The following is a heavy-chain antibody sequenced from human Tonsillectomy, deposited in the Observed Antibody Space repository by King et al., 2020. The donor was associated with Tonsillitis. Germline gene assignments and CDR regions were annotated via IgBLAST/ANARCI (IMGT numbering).Heavy chain of an antibody. J-gene: IGHJ2*01. V-gene: IGHV3-23*04. CDR3: AKDPHCSSTSCYSWYFDL. Sequence: QLVQSGGGLVQPGGSLRLSCAASGFTFSSYAMSWVRQAPGKGLEWVSAISGSGGSTYYADSVKGRFTIYRDNSKNTLYLQMNSLRAEDTAVYYCAKDPHCSSTSCYSWYFDLWGRGTLVTVSS. CDR2: ISGSGGST. CDR1: GFTFSSYA. D-gene: IGHD2-2*01.